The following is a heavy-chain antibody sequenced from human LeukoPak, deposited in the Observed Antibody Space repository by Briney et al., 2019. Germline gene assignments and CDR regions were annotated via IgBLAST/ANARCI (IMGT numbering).Heavy chain of an antibody. CDR1: GGSISSGSYY. V-gene: IGHV4-61*02. Sequence: SQTLSLTCTVSGGSISSGSYYWSWIRQPAGKGLEWIGRIYTSGSTNYNPSLKSRVTISVDTSKNQFSLKLSSVTAADTAVYYCARDIPGFDYWGQGTLVTASS. CDR3: ARDIPGFDY. J-gene: IGHJ4*02. CDR2: IYTSGST. D-gene: IGHD2-21*01.